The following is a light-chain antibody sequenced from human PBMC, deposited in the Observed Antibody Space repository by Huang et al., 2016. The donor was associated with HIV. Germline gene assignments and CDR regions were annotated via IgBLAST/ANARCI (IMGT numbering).Light chain of an antibody. V-gene: IGKV3-20*01. J-gene: IGKJ1*01. Sequence: IVLTQSPGILSFSPGERAALSCRASESVISDYLAWYQLRPGQPPRLLIYGASSRAPGIPERFSGSGSGTDFTLTISRLEPEDLAVYYCQQYGDSPRTFGQGTRVEIK. CDR1: ESVISDY. CDR3: QQYGDSPRT. CDR2: GAS.